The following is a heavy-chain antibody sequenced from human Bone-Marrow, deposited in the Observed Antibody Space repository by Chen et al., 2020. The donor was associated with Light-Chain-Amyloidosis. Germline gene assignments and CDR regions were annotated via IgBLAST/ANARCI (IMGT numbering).Heavy chain of an antibody. J-gene: IGHJ4*02. D-gene: IGHD7-27*01. CDR2: RWHDGNKD. V-gene: IGHV3-33*01. CDR1: GFKFTDYA. CDR3: ARDLTWGLGRIDC. Sequence: QVRLVQSGGGVVQPGRSLRLSCVASGFKFTDYAIHWVRQAPGKGLEWVAVRWHDGNKDKYADSVKGRFTVSRDNRRNTGYLQLDSLRGEDTAIYFCARDLTWGLGRIDCWGQGTLVTVSS.